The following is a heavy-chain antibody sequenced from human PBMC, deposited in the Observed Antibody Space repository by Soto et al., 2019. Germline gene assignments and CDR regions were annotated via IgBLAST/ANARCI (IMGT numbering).Heavy chain of an antibody. D-gene: IGHD1-20*01. V-gene: IGHV4-39*01. CDR3: TMRYNWNDYDFDP. J-gene: IGHJ5*02. CDR1: GGSIRVQSYY. CDR2: SYYSGTS. Sequence: SETLSLTCTVSGGSIRVQSYYWTWIRQTPGKGLEWVGSSYYSGTSYFNPALKGRVTISVDTSTNQFSLRLTSVTAADTAVYYCTMRYNWNDYDFDPWAQGTLVTVSS.